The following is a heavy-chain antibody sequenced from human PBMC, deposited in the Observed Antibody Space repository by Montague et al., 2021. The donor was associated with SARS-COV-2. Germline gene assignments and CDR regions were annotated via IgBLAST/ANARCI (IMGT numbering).Heavy chain of an antibody. Sequence: QSGAEVKKPGESLKISCKGSGYSFTSYWIGWVRQMPGKGLEWMGIIYPGDSDTRYSPSFQGQVTISADKSISTAYLQWSSLKASDTAMYYCARHEAVGRGSGSPRPTTYYYYYYGMDVWGQGTTVTVSS. CDR3: ARHEAVGRGSGSPRPTTYYYYYYGMDV. D-gene: IGHD3-10*01. V-gene: IGHV5-51*01. J-gene: IGHJ6*02. CDR2: IYPGDSDT. CDR1: GYSFTSYW.